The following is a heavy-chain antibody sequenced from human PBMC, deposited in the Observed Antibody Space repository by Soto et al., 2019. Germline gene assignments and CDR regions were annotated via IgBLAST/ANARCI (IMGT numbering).Heavy chain of an antibody. CDR1: SGSISSGGYS. J-gene: IGHJ4*02. V-gene: IGHV4-30-2*06. CDR3: ASGSHVPHY. CDR2: ISHSRST. D-gene: IGHD6-6*01. Sequence: QLQLQESGSGLVKPSQTLSLTCAVSSGSISSGGYSWSWIRQSPGKGLEWIGYISHSRSTYYNPSLKSRVTISVDRSKNQFSLKLSSVTAADTAVYYCASGSHVPHYWGQGTLVTVSS.